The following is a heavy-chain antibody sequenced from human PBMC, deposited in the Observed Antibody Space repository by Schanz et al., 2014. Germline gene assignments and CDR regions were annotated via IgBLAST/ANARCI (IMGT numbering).Heavy chain of an antibody. Sequence: EMQLVESGGGLIQPGGSLRLSCAASGFTVTSYYMSWVRQAPGKGLEWVSVIYSGDNTYYADSVKGRFTISRDNSKNTVYLQMNSLRAEDTAVYYCAKDLPSDYYIAYWGQGTLVTVSS. CDR1: GFTVTSYY. CDR3: AKDLPSDYYIAY. D-gene: IGHD3-22*01. J-gene: IGHJ4*02. V-gene: IGHV3-53*01. CDR2: IYSGDNT.